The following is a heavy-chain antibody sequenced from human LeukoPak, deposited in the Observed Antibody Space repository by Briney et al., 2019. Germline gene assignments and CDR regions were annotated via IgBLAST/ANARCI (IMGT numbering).Heavy chain of an antibody. Sequence: ASVKVSFTASGYTFTGYYMHWVRQAPGQGLEWMGWINPNSGGTNYAQKFQGRVTMTRDTSISTAYMELSRLKSDDTAVYYCARNFRGYYYYMDVWGKGTTVTISS. CDR1: GYTFTGYY. J-gene: IGHJ6*03. CDR2: INPNSGGT. V-gene: IGHV1-2*02. CDR3: ARNFRGYYYYMDV. D-gene: IGHD3-16*01.